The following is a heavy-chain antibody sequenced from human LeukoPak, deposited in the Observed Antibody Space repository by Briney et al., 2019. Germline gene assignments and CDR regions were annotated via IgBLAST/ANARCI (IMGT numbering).Heavy chain of an antibody. CDR3: ARGQRLDTYYDFWSGFSHNQGWFDP. V-gene: IGHV4-59*01. D-gene: IGHD3-3*01. J-gene: IGHJ5*02. CDR2: IYYSGST. CDR1: GGSISSYY. Sequence: SETLSLTCTVSGGSISSYYWSWIRQPPGKGLEWIGYIYYSGSTNYNPSLKSRVTISVDTSKNQFSLKLSSVTAADTAVYYCARGQRLDTYYDFWSGFSHNQGWFDPWGQGTLVTVSS.